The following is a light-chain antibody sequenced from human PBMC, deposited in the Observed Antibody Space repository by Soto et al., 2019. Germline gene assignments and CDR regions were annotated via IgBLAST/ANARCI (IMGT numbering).Light chain of an antibody. CDR2: EVS. V-gene: IGLV2-14*01. CDR3: SSYISNSIVV. Sequence: QSALTQPASVSGSPGQSITISCTGTSSDVGDYNYVSWYQQHPGKAPKLMIYEVSHRLSGVSNRCSGSKSGYTASLTISGLQDEDEADYSCSSYISNSIVVFGGGTKLTVL. CDR1: SSDVGDYNY. J-gene: IGLJ2*01.